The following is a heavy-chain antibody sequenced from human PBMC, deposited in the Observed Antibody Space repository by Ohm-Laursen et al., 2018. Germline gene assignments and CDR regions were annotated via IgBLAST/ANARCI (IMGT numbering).Heavy chain of an antibody. CDR3: TRVNQPYYYYGMDV. CDR1: GFTFDDYA. CDR2: IRNKEYGGTT. Sequence: SLRLSCSAFGFTFDDYAMSWFRQAPGKGLEWVGFIRNKEYGGTTEYAASVKGRFTISRDDSKSIAYLQMNSLKTEDTAVYYCTRVNQPYYYYGMDVWGQGHPGHRLL. V-gene: IGHV3-49*03. D-gene: IGHD1-14*01. J-gene: IGHJ6*02.